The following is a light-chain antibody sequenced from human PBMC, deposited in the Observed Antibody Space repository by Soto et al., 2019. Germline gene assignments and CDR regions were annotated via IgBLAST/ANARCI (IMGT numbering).Light chain of an antibody. CDR3: SSYTSSSTLDV. CDR2: EVS. CDR1: SSDVGGYNY. V-gene: IGLV2-14*01. Sequence: VDGGRGQFINITCTGTSSDVGGYNYVSWYQQHPGKVPKLMIYEVSNRPSGVSNRFSGSKSGNTASLTISGLQAEDEADYYCSSYTSSSTLDVFGTGPKIT. J-gene: IGLJ1*01.